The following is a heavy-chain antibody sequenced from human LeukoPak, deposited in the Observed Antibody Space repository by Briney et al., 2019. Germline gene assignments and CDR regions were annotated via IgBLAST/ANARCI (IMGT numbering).Heavy chain of an antibody. V-gene: IGHV1-18*01. D-gene: IGHD3-10*01. CDR3: AREESYGMDV. J-gene: IGHJ6*02. Sequence: ASLKVSCKASGYTFTSYAISWVRQAPGQGLEWMGWIANYNGDTNYAQNLQGRVTMNTDISTRTVYMELRSLRSDDTAVYFCAREESYGMDVWGQGTTVTVSS. CDR2: IANYNGDT. CDR1: GYTFTSYA.